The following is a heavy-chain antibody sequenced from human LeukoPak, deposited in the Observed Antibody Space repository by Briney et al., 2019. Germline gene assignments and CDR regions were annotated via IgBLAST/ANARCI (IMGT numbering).Heavy chain of an antibody. CDR2: IYYSGST. Sequence: SETLSLTCTVSGGSVSSGSYYWSWLRQPPGKGLEGIGYIYYSGSTNYTPSLKSRVTISVDTSKNQFSLKLSSVTAADTVVYYWARVSSDSSGYYWTYYYYGMDVWGQGTTVTVSS. V-gene: IGHV4-61*01. CDR3: ARVSSDSSGYYWTYYYYGMDV. J-gene: IGHJ6*02. D-gene: IGHD3-22*01. CDR1: GGSVSSGSYY.